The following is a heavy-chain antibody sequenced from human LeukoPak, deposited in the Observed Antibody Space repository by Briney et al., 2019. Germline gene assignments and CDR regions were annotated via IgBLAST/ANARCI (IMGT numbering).Heavy chain of an antibody. CDR3: ARDALWFGSQGWFDP. D-gene: IGHD3-10*01. CDR1: GFTFSSYE. J-gene: IGHJ5*02. CDR2: ISSSGSTI. V-gene: IGHV3-48*03. Sequence: GGSLRLSCAAAGFTFSSYEMNWVRQAPGTGLEWVSYISSSGSTIYYADSVKGRFTISRDNAKNSLYLQMNSLRAEDTAVYYCARDALWFGSQGWFDPWGQGTLVTVSS.